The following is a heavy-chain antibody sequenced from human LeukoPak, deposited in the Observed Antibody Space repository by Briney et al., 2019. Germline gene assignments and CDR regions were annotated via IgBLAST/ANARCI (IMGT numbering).Heavy chain of an antibody. D-gene: IGHD4-17*01. Sequence: GGSLCRSVAAFGFTFVVNAWHWVGQGPGKVLKGFIFISGGGGSTYYADSVKGRFTISRDHSKNSLYLQMNSLRTEDTALYYCAKDSNYGDYLFDYWGQGTLVTVSS. J-gene: IGHJ4*02. CDR3: AKDSNYGDYLFDY. CDR1: GFTFVVNA. V-gene: IGHV3-43*02. CDR2: ISGGGGST.